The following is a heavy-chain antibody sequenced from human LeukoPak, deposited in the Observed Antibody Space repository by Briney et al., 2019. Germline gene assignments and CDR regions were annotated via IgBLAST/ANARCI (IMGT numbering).Heavy chain of an antibody. J-gene: IGHJ3*02. Sequence: GGSLRLSCAASGFTFGLYSMTWVRQAPGKGLEWVSAISGSGGSTYYADSVKGRFTISRDNSKNTLYLQMNSLRAEDTAVYYCARVLLWFGEYDAFDIWGQGTMVTVSS. D-gene: IGHD3-10*01. CDR1: GFTFGLYS. CDR2: ISGSGGST. CDR3: ARVLLWFGEYDAFDI. V-gene: IGHV3-23*01.